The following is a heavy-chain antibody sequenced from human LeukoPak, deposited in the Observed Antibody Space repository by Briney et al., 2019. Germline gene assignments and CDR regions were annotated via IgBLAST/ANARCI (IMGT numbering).Heavy chain of an antibody. V-gene: IGHV3-13*01. CDR2: IGTAGDT. CDR1: GFTFKNYD. D-gene: IGHD2-2*01. Sequence: GGSLRLSCAASGFTFKNYDMHWVRQGTGKGLEWVSAIGTAGDTYYPGSVKGRFTISRENAKNSLYLQMNSLRAGDTAVYYCARSGDCSITSCSTSDAFDIWGQGTMVTVSS. CDR3: ARSGDCSITSCSTSDAFDI. J-gene: IGHJ3*02.